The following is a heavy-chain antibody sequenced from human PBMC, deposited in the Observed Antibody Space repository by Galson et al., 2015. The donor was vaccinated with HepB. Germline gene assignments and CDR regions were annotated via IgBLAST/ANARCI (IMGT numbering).Heavy chain of an antibody. V-gene: IGHV3-30-3*01. CDR2: ISYDGSNK. J-gene: IGHJ4*02. CDR3: ARSVYSSGYYCLDY. Sequence: SLRLSCAASGFTFSSYAMHWVRQAPGKGLEWEAVISYDGSNKYYADSVKGRFTISRDNSKNTLYLQMNSLRAEDTAVYYCARSVYSSGYYCLDYWGQGTLVTVSS. D-gene: IGHD3-22*01. CDR1: GFTFSSYA.